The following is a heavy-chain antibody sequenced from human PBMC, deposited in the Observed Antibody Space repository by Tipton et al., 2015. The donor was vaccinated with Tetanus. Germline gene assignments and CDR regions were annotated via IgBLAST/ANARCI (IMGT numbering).Heavy chain of an antibody. CDR3: ARDYFHSESYYYFDL. CDR2: ITPIFGTT. Sequence: QLVQSGPEVKKPGSSVKVSCKASGGTFTNYALSWVRQAPGQGHEWVGGITPIFGTTNSAPKFQVRVTMTTATSTTTAYMELRSLSPNDTAVYYCARDYFHSESYYYFDLWGQGTLVPVSS. J-gene: IGHJ4*02. V-gene: IGHV1-69*06. CDR1: GGTFTNYA. D-gene: IGHD3-10*01.